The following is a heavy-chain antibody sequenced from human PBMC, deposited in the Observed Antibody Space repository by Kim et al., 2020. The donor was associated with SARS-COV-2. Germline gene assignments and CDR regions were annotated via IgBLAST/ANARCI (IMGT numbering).Heavy chain of an antibody. V-gene: IGHV3-43*02. J-gene: IGHJ5*02. CDR3: AKGPQGSGSYNWFDP. CDR1: GFTFDDYA. Sequence: GGSLRLSCAASGFTFDDYAMHWVRQAPGKGLEWVSLISGDGGSTYYADSVKGRFTISRDNSKNSLYLQMNSLRTDDTALYYCAKGPQGSGSYNWFDPWGQGTLVTVSS. CDR2: ISGDGGST. D-gene: IGHD3-10*01.